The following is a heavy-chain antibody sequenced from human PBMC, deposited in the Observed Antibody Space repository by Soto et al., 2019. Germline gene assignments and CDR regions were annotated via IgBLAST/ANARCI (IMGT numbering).Heavy chain of an antibody. CDR3: TREAGYCSRTSCYRRAFDS. J-gene: IGHJ3*02. CDR1: GLTFGSHW. V-gene: IGHV3-74*01. CDR2: INTDGGIT. Sequence: EVQLVESGGDLVRRGGSLSLSCAAPGLTFGSHWRNWVRRVPGKGLVWVSHINTDGGITGYADSVKGRFTISRDNAKNTLYLQMNGLRVEDTSVYYCTREAGYCSRTSCYRRAFDSWGQGTMVTVSS. D-gene: IGHD2-2*01.